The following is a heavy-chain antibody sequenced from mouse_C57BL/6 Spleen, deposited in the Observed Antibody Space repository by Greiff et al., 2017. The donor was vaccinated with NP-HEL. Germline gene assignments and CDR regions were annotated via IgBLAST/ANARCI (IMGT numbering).Heavy chain of an antibody. CDR2: ISSGGSYT. CDR3: ARDYYGNTWFAY. Sequence: EVKLVESGGDLVKPGGSLKLSCAASGFTFSSYGMSWVRQTPDKRLEWVATISSGGSYTYYPDSVKGRFTISRDNAKNTLYLQMSSMKSEDTAMYYCARDYYGNTWFAYWGQGTLVTVSA. D-gene: IGHD2-1*01. V-gene: IGHV5-6*01. J-gene: IGHJ3*01. CDR1: GFTFSSYG.